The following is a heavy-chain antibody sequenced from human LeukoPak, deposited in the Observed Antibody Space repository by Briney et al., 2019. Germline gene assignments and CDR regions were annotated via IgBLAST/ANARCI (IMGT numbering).Heavy chain of an antibody. CDR1: GGSFSGYY. Sequence: PSETLSLTCAVYGGSFSGYYWSWIRQPPGKGLEWIGEINHSGSTNYNPSLKSRVTISVDTSKNQFSLKLSSVTAADTAVYYCARGPHDAFDIWGQGTMVTVSS. V-gene: IGHV4-34*01. CDR2: INHSGST. J-gene: IGHJ3*02. CDR3: ARGPHDAFDI.